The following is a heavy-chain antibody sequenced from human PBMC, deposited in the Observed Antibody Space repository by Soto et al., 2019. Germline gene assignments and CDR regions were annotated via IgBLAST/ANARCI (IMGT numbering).Heavy chain of an antibody. J-gene: IGHJ6*02. CDR2: ISAYNGNT. Sequence: ASVKVSCKASGYTFTSYGISWVRQAPGQGLEWMGWISAYNGNTNYAQKFQGWVTMTRDTSISTAYMELSRLRSDDTAVYYCARRAPGYYYGMDVWGQGTTVTVSS. V-gene: IGHV1-18*01. CDR3: ARRAPGYYYGMDV. CDR1: GYTFTSYG.